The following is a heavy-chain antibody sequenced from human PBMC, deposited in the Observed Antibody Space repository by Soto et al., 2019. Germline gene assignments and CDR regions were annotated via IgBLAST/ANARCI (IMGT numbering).Heavy chain of an antibody. Sequence: PGGSLRLSCAASGFTFSSYGMHWVRQAPGKGLEWVAVISYDGSNKYYADSVKGRFTISRDNSKSTLYLQMNSLRAEDTAVYYCAKAKLAYCGGDCYPHFDYWGQGTLVTVSS. CDR2: ISYDGSNK. CDR3: AKAKLAYCGGDCYPHFDY. V-gene: IGHV3-30*18. J-gene: IGHJ4*02. CDR1: GFTFSSYG. D-gene: IGHD2-21*02.